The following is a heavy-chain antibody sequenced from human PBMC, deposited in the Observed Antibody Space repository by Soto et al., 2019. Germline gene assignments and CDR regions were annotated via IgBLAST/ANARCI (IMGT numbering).Heavy chain of an antibody. V-gene: IGHV4-59*12. J-gene: IGHJ4*02. Sequence: SETLSLTVSVSAGSISNYHWSWILQPPVKVLEWIGYIFYTGKTNYNPSLKSRVTISLDTSKNQFSLQLNSVTPEDTAVYYCARDQIVLDYWGQGTLVTVSS. CDR2: IFYTGKT. D-gene: IGHD6-6*01. CDR3: ARDQIVLDY. CDR1: AGSISNYH.